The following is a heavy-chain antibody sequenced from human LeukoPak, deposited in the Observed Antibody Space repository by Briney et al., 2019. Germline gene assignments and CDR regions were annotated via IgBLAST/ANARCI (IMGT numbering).Heavy chain of an antibody. V-gene: IGHV4-38-2*02. CDR1: GYSISSAYY. J-gene: IGHJ4*02. CDR3: ARGFRGDNFGY. Sequence: SETLSLTCSVSGYSISSAYYWGWIRQPPGKGLEWIGTMYHSGSTNCNPSLKSRVTISVDTSKNQFSLKLSSVTAADTAVYCARGFRGDNFGYWGQGTLVTVSS. D-gene: IGHD7-27*01. CDR2: MYHSGST.